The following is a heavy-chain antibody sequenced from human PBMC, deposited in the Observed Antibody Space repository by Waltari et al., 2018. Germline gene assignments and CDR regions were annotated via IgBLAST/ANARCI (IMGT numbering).Heavy chain of an antibody. D-gene: IGHD6-6*01. CDR3: AIIAARGVRWFDP. CDR2: INHSGST. J-gene: IGHJ5*02. V-gene: IGHV4-34*01. Sequence: QVQLQQWGAGLLKPSETLSLTCAVYGGSFSGYYWSWIRQPPGKGLEWIGEINHSGSTNCNPSLKSRVTISVDTSKNQFSLKLSSVTAADTAVYYCAIIAARGVRWFDPWGQGTLVTVSS. CDR1: GGSFSGYY.